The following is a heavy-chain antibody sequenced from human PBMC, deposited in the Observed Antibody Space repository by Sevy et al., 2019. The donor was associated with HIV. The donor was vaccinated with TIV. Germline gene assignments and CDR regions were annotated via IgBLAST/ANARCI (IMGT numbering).Heavy chain of an antibody. CDR2: FYYSVST. CDR3: ARGAGYCSSISCYAYYAMDV. V-gene: IGHV4-31*03. CDR1: GGSISSGGYY. D-gene: IGHD2-2*01. J-gene: IGHJ6*02. Sequence: LSLTCTVSGGSISSGGYYWSWIRQHPGKGLEWIGYFYYSVSTYYNPSLSSRVTISLDTSKNQFSLKVNSVTAADTAVYYCARGAGYCSSISCYAYYAMDVWGQGTTVTVSS.